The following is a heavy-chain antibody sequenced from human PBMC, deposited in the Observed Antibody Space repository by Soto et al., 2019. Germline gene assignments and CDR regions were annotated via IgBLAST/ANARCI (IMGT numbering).Heavy chain of an antibody. V-gene: IGHV3-11*06. Sequence: SLSVSWEGSGITCSDYDRSWILQAPGKGLEWISYSSNSGTFSRYADSVKGRFSISRDNTKNLLYLQMNSLRAEDTAVYYCARSGDNYNRLDYWGQGTPVTVSS. CDR1: GITCSDYD. D-gene: IGHD1-1*01. J-gene: IGHJ4*02. CDR2: SSNSGTFS. CDR3: ARSGDNYNRLDY.